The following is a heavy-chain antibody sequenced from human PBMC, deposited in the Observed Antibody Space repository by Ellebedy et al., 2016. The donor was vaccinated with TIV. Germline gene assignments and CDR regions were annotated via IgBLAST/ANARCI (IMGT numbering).Heavy chain of an antibody. J-gene: IGHJ4*02. V-gene: IGHV3-48*01. CDR2: ISSDSGSV. D-gene: IGHD7-27*01. CDR3: AKEPYELGRGLDY. Sequence: GESLKISXAASGFTFSTYSMNWVRQAPGKGLEWVSHISSDSGSVHYAGSVKGRFTISRDTSKNTLFLQMNSLRVEDTAVYYCAKEPYELGRGLDYWGQGTLVTVSS. CDR1: GFTFSTYS.